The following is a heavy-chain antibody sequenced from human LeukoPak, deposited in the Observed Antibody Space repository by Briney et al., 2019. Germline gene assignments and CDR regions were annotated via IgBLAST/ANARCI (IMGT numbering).Heavy chain of an antibody. CDR3: ARTKTAKSRYFDY. J-gene: IGHJ4*02. CDR2: ISGSGGST. Sequence: GGSLRLSCAASGFTFSSYAMSWVRQAPGKGLEWVSAISGSGGSTYYADSVKGRFTISRDNAKNSLYLQMNSLRAEDTAVYYCARTKTAKSRYFDYWGQGTLVTVSS. V-gene: IGHV3-23*01. D-gene: IGHD4/OR15-4a*01. CDR1: GFTFSSYA.